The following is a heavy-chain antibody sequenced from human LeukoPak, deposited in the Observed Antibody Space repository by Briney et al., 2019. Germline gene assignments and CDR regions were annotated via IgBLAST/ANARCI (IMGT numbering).Heavy chain of an antibody. J-gene: IGHJ4*02. Sequence: SGTLPLTCAVSGGSISSSNWWSWVRQPPGKGLEWIGEIYHSGSTNYNPSLKSRVTISVDKSKNQFSLKLSSVTAADSAVYYCAREDLRGYSYGFDYWGQGTLVTVSS. CDR1: GGSISSSNW. CDR3: AREDLRGYSYGFDY. CDR2: IYHSGST. D-gene: IGHD5-18*01. V-gene: IGHV4-4*02.